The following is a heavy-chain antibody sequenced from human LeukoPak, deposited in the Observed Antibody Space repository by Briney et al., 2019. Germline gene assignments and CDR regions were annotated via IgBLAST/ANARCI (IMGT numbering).Heavy chain of an antibody. D-gene: IGHD2/OR15-2a*01. CDR3: AKDHDHENQWFDP. V-gene: IGHV3-23*01. Sequence: PGGSLRLSCLTSGFTLSTNAMSWVRQAPGKGLEWISGISGSGASTYYADSVKGRFTISRDDSRNTLYLQMNSLRGDDTAVYYCAKDHDHENQWFDPWGQGTLVTVSS. CDR1: GFTLSTNA. J-gene: IGHJ5*02. CDR2: ISGSGAST.